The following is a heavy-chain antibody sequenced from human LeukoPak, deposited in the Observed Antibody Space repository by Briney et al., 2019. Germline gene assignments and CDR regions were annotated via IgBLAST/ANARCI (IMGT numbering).Heavy chain of an antibody. CDR2: INSDGSVT. J-gene: IGHJ4*02. CDR3: ARNYGDFDY. D-gene: IGHD4-17*01. V-gene: IGHV3-74*01. Sequence: GGSLRLSCAASGFTFSSYWMHWVRQAPGKGLVWVSRINSDGSVTNYADSMKGRFTISRDNAKNTLYLQMNSLRAEDTAVYYCARNYGDFDYWGQGTLVTVSS. CDR1: GFTFSSYW.